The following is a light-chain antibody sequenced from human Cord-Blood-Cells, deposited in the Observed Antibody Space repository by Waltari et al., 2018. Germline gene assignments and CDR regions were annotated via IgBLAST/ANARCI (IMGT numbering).Light chain of an antibody. CDR2: AAS. CDR3: QQSYSTPLT. Sequence: DIQMTQSPSSLSASVGDRVTIPCRASPSISSYLNWYQQKPGKAPKLLVYAASSSQSGVPSRFSGSGSGTDFTLTISSLQPEDFATYYGQQSYSTPLTFGGGTKVEIK. V-gene: IGKV1-39*01. CDR1: PSISSY. J-gene: IGKJ4*01.